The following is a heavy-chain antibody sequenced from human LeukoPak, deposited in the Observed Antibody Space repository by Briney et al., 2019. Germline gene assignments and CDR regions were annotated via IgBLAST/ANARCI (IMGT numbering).Heavy chain of an antibody. D-gene: IGHD3-3*01. V-gene: IGHV4-34*01. CDR3: QSRYLEWLLEY. CDR2: INHSGST. CDR1: GGSFSGYY. J-gene: IGHJ4*02. Sequence: PSETLSLTCAVYGGSFSGYYWSWIRQPPGKGLEWIGEINHSGSTNYNPSLKSRVTISVDTSKNQFSLRLSSVTAADTAVYYCQSRYLEWLLEYWGQGTLVTVSS.